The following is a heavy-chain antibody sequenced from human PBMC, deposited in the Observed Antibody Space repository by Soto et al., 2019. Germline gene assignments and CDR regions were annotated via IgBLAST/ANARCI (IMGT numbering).Heavy chain of an antibody. V-gene: IGHV3-48*03. CDR2: IHPSGQPI. CDR1: GFTFSSSE. CDR3: ARRARR. D-gene: IGHD1-26*01. Sequence: EVQLVESGGGLVQPGGSLRLSCAVSGFTFSSSEMDWGRQAPGKGLEWISYIHPSGQPIFYADAVKGRFTISRDNANNSLFLQMTSLRAEDTAVYYCARRARRWGQGTMVTVSS. J-gene: IGHJ3*01.